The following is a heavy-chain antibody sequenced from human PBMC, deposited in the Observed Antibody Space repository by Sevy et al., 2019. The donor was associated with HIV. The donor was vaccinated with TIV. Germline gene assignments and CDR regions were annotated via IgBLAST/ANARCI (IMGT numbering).Heavy chain of an antibody. CDR3: AKDPPLWFGELLRGDP. J-gene: IGHJ5*02. Sequence: GGSLRLSCAASGFAFSNYYAMHWVRQAPGKGLEWVALISHDGSDTYYADSVKGRFTVSRDNFKNTLFLQMNSLRAEDTAVYYCAKDPPLWFGELLRGDPWGQGTLVTVSS. CDR1: GFAFSNYYA. V-gene: IGHV3-30-3*01. D-gene: IGHD3-10*01. CDR2: ISHDGSDT.